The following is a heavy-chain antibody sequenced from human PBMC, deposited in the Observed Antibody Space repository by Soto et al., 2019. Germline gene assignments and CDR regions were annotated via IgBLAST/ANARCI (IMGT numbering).Heavy chain of an antibody. CDR3: ARWFASGGYHPPY. J-gene: IGHJ4*02. CDR2: VYHGVTA. V-gene: IGHV4-34*01. CDR1: GGYFGDYY. D-gene: IGHD3-22*01. Sequence: SVIISHPCGVDGGYFGDYYWRWLLQPPGKGLDWIGTVYHGVTAFYNPSLRSRVTISVDTSKNQFSLKLTSVTAADTAVYYCARWFASGGYHPPYSGQGPLVTGSS.